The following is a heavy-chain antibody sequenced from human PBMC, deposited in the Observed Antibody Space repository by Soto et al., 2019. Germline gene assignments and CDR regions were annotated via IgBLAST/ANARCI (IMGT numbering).Heavy chain of an antibody. V-gene: IGHV4-39*01. Sequence: SETLSLTCTVSGGSISSSSYYWGWIRQPPGKGLEWIGSIYYSGSTYYNPSLKSRVTISVDTSKNQFSLKLSSVTAADTAVYYCAGRERDIVVDYYYYMDVWGKGTTVTVSS. D-gene: IGHD2-2*01. CDR3: AGRERDIVVDYYYYMDV. J-gene: IGHJ6*03. CDR1: GGSISSSSYY. CDR2: IYYSGST.